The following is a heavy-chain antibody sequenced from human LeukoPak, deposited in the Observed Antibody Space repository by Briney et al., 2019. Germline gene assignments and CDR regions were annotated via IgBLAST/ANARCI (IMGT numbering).Heavy chain of an antibody. CDR3: ASSDRVVPAAMASDYYYYGMDV. D-gene: IGHD2-2*01. CDR1: GGSFSGYY. CDR2: INHSGST. Sequence: SETLSLTCAVYGGSFSGYYWSWIRQPPGKGLEWIGKINHSGSTNYNPSLKSRVTISVDTSKNQFSLKLSSVTAADTAVYYCASSDRVVPAAMASDYYYYGMDVWGQGTTVTVSS. V-gene: IGHV4-34*01. J-gene: IGHJ6*02.